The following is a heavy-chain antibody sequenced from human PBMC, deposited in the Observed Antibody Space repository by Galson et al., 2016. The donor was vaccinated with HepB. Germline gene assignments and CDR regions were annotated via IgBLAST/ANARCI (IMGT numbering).Heavy chain of an antibody. V-gene: IGHV4-4*02. CDR3: ASYYDNDYWYFDL. CDR2: IYHSGTT. Sequence: SLRLSCAASGFTFNNFGMSWVRQAPGKGLEWIGQIYHSGTTNYNPSLKSRVTMSVDKSNKQFSLNLRSVTAADTAVYYCASYYDNDYWYFDLWGRGTLVTVSS. D-gene: IGHD3-22*01. J-gene: IGHJ2*01. CDR1: GFTFNNFGM.